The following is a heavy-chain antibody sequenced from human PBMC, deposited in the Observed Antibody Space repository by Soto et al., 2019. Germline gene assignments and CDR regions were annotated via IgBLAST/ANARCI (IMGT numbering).Heavy chain of an antibody. CDR2: IYYSGST. CDR1: GGSVSSGSYY. Sequence: QVQLQESGPGLVKPSETLSLTCTVSGGSVSSGSYYWSWIRQPPGKGLEWIGYIYYSGSTNYNPALQSRVTISVDTSKNQFSLKLSSVTAADTAVYDCAGGTPTPREVDYWGQGTLVTVSS. V-gene: IGHV4-61*01. CDR3: AGGTPTPREVDY. J-gene: IGHJ4*02. D-gene: IGHD1-26*01.